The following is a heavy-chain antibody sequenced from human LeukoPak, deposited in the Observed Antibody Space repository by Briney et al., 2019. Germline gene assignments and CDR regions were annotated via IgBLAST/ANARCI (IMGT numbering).Heavy chain of an antibody. V-gene: IGHV7-4-1*02. CDR2: INTNTGNP. CDR1: GYTFTSYA. D-gene: IGHD6-13*01. Sequence: ASVKVSCKASGYTFTSYAMNWVRQAPGQGLEWMGWINTNTGNPTYAQGFTGRFVFSLDTSVGTAYLQISSLKAEDTAVYYCARGTYSSSPGNYYFDYWGQGTLVTVSS. CDR3: ARGTYSSSPGNYYFDY. J-gene: IGHJ4*02.